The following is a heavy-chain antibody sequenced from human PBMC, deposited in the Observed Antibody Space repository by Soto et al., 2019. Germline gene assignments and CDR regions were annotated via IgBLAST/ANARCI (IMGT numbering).Heavy chain of an antibody. Sequence: PGGSLRLSCVASGFPLSTYGMTWVRQAPGKGLEWVSAITGTGGNTYYVDSVKGRFTSSRDNSKNMLYLQMNSLRVEDTAVYYCARIRGYWYGLDVWGQGTTVTVSS. V-gene: IGHV3-23*01. J-gene: IGHJ6*02. CDR2: ITGTGGNT. CDR1: GFPLSTYG. CDR3: ARIRGYWYGLDV.